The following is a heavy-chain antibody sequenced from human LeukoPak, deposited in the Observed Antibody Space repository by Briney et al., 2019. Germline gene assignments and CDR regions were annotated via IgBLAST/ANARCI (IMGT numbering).Heavy chain of an antibody. CDR2: ISRRDDYT. Sequence: GGSLRLSCAASGFAFSSYAMSWVRQPPGKGLEWVSVISRRDDYTYYADSVKGRFTISRDNSKNTLYLQMNTLRAEDTAVYYCARDLGTMVRGGFDHWGQGTLVTVSS. CDR3: ARDLGTMVRGGFDH. CDR1: GFAFSSYA. V-gene: IGHV3-23*01. J-gene: IGHJ4*02. D-gene: IGHD3-10*01.